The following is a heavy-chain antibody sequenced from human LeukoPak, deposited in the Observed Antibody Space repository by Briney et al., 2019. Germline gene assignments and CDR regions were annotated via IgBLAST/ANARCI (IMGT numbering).Heavy chain of an antibody. CDR1: GGSISRYY. D-gene: IGHD6-19*01. CDR3: VGGTQWLAFDQ. J-gene: IGHJ4*01. V-gene: IGHV4-59*01. CDR2: ISHSGGT. Sequence: SETLSLTCTVSGGSISRYYWSWIRQPPGNRLELIGHISHSGGTNYNPSLESRVTISIDTSSNQFSLKVSSVTAADSALYYCVGGTQWLAFDQWGHGVLVTVSS.